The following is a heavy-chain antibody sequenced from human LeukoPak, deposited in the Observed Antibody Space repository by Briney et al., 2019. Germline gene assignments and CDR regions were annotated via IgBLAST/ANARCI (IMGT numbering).Heavy chain of an antibody. Sequence: SETLSLTCAVYGGSFSGYYWGWIRQPPGKGLEWIGSMYYSGSTYYNPSLKSRVTISVDTSKNQFSLKLSSVTAADTAVYYCARQLAGIAVAGTDYYYYGMDVWGQGTTVTVSS. CDR3: ARQLAGIAVAGTDYYYYGMDV. D-gene: IGHD6-19*01. V-gene: IGHV4-39*01. CDR2: MYYSGST. J-gene: IGHJ6*02. CDR1: GGSFSGYY.